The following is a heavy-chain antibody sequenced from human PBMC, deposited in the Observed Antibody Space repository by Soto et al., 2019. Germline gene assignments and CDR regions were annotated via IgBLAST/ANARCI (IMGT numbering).Heavy chain of an antibody. D-gene: IGHD1-26*01. J-gene: IGHJ6*02. CDR3: ARDVESGSSQYYYYYYGMDV. Sequence: GGSLRLSCAASGFTFSSYAMHWVRQAPGKGLEWVAVISYDGSNKYYADSVKGRFTISRDNSKNTLYLQMNSLRAEDTAVYYCARDVESGSSQYYYYYYGMDVWGQGTTVTVS. CDR1: GFTFSSYA. V-gene: IGHV3-30-3*01. CDR2: ISYDGSNK.